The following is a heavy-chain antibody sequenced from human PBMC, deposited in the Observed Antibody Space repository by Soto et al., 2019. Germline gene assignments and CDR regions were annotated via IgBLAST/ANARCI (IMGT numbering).Heavy chain of an antibody. CDR3: ARRLLRFLEWFTARHNWFDP. V-gene: IGHV4-34*01. D-gene: IGHD3-3*01. Sequence: PSETLSLTCAVYGGSFSGYYWSRIRQPPGKGLEWIGEINHSGSTNYNPSLKSRITISVDTSKNQFSLKLSSVTAADTAVYYCARRLLRFLEWFTARHNWFDPWGQGTLVTVSS. CDR1: GGSFSGYY. J-gene: IGHJ5*02. CDR2: INHSGST.